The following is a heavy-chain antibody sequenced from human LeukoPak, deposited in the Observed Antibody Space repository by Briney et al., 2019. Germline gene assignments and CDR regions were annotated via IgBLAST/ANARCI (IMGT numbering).Heavy chain of an antibody. CDR1: GFTFDDYA. J-gene: IGHJ4*02. D-gene: IGHD6-19*01. Sequence: GRSLRLSCAASGFTFDDYAMHWVRQAPGKGLEWVSGISWNSGSIGYADSVKGRFTISRDNAKNSLYLQMNSLRAEDTALYYCVKQWLAGRTYWGQGTLVTVSS. V-gene: IGHV3-9*01. CDR2: ISWNSGSI. CDR3: VKQWLAGRTY.